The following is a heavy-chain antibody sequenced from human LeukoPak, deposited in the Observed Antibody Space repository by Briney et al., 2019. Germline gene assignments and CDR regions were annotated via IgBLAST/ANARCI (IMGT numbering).Heavy chain of an antibody. V-gene: IGHV3-21*01. CDR2: ISSSSSYI. D-gene: IGHD5-24*01. CDR3: ARARDGYNSGAFDI. CDR1: GFTFSSYS. Sequence: GGSLRLSCAASGFTFSSYSMNWVRQAPGKGLEWVSSISSSSSYIYFADSVKGRFTISRDNAKNSLYLQMNSLRAEDTAVYYCARARDGYNSGAFDIWGQGTMVTVSS. J-gene: IGHJ3*02.